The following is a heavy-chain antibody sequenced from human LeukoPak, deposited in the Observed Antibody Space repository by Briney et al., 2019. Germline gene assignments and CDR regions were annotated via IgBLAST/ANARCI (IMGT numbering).Heavy chain of an antibody. D-gene: IGHD3-22*01. CDR1: GLTFSSNA. Sequence: GGSLRLSCAASGLTFSSNAMSWVRQAPGKGLEWVSAISGSGGSTYYADSVKGRFTISRDNSKNTLYLQMNSLRAEDTAVYYCAKTYDSSGYYWFDPWGQGTLVTVSS. V-gene: IGHV3-23*01. CDR2: ISGSGGST. CDR3: AKTYDSSGYYWFDP. J-gene: IGHJ5*02.